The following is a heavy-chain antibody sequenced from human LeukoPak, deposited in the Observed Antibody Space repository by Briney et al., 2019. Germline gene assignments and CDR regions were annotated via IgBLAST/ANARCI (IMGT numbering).Heavy chain of an antibody. V-gene: IGHV1-18*01. CDR3: ARDFNIVGATRSFDY. CDR2: ISAYNGNT. D-gene: IGHD1-26*01. Sequence: GASVKVSCKASGYTFTSYGIIWVRQAPGQGLEWMGWISAYNGNTNYAQKLQGRVTMTTDTSTSTAYMELRSLRSDDTAVYYCARDFNIVGATRSFDYWGQGTLVTVSS. J-gene: IGHJ4*02. CDR1: GYTFTSYG.